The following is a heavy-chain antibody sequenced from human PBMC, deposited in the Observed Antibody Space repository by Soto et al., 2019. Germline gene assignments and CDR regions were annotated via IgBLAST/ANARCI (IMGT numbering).Heavy chain of an antibody. V-gene: IGHV4-31*03. CDR3: ARLDYGDSAFDS. D-gene: IGHD4-17*01. Sequence: SETLSLTCSVSGGSINSASYHWSWLRQHPGKGLEFIGYIFYTGSTYYNPSLETRVTISVDTSKNHVPLRLNAVTAADTAVYYCARLDYGDSAFDSWGRGTLVTVSS. CDR2: IFYTGST. CDR1: GGSINSASYH. J-gene: IGHJ4*02.